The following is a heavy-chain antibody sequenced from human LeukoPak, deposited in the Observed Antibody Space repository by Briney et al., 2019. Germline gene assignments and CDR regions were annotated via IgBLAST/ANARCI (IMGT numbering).Heavy chain of an antibody. CDR3: ARGGPTTVTTHYYYYMDV. V-gene: IGHV3-74*01. J-gene: IGHJ6*03. CDR1: GFTFSSYW. D-gene: IGHD4-17*01. Sequence: GGSLRLSCAASGFTFSSYWMHWVRQAPGKGLVWVSRINSDGSSTSYADSVKGRFTISRDNAKNTLYLQMNSLRAEDTAVYYCARGGPTTVTTHYYYYMDVWGKGTTVTISS. CDR2: INSDGSST.